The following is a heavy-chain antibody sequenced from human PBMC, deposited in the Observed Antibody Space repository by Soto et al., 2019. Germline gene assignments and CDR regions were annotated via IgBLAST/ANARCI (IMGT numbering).Heavy chain of an antibody. Sequence: GASVEVCWAACGDGLASCQMQWVRQAHRRGLEWMGIINPNGGSTSYAQKFQGRVTMTRDTSTSTVYKELSGLRSEDTAVYYCARAAIVLVAASVNFDYWGQGTPVPGSS. J-gene: IGHJ4*02. V-gene: IGHV1-46*01. D-gene: IGHD2-8*02. CDR3: ARAAIVLVAASVNFDY. CDR2: INPNGGST. CDR1: GDGLASCQ.